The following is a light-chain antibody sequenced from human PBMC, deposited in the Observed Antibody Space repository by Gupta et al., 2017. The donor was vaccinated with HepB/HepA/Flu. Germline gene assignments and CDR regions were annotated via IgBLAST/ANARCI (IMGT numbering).Light chain of an antibody. V-gene: IGKV3-15*01. J-gene: IGKJ2*01. CDR2: GAS. CDR3: KQYNNWHPDT. Sequence: EIVMTHSPGTLSVSPGERATLSCRSSQSVSSNLAWYQQKPAQAHTLLLYGASTRATGIPAGFSGSGSGTEFTLTISSLQSEDFAVYYCKQYNNWHPDTFGQGTKLEIK. CDR1: QSVSSN.